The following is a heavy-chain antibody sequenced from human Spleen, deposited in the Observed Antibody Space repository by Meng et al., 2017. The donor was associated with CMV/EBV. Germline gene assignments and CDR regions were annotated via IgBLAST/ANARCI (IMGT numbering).Heavy chain of an antibody. J-gene: IGHJ4*02. CDR1: GFTFSSYA. Sequence: EVQLLESGGGLVQPGGSLRLSCAASGFTFSSYAMSGVRQAPGKGLEWVSAISGSGGSTYYADSVKGRFTISRDNSKNTLYLQMNSLRAEDTAVYYCAKAGYGELLPFDYWGQGTLVTVSS. CDR2: ISGSGGST. CDR3: AKAGYGELLPFDY. V-gene: IGHV3-23*01. D-gene: IGHD1-26*01.